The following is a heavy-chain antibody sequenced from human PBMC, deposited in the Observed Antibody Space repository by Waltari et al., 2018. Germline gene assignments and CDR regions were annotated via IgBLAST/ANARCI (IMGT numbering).Heavy chain of an antibody. CDR2: IRSKAYGGTT. V-gene: IGHV3-49*04. J-gene: IGHJ4*02. CDR3: TRDWDYYDSSGYGY. D-gene: IGHD3-22*01. CDR1: GFTFGDYA. Sequence: EVQLVESGGGLVQPGRSLRLSCTASGFTFGDYAMSWVRQAPGKGLEGVGFIRSKAYGGTTEYAASVKGRFTISRDDSKSIAYLQMNSLKTEDTAVYYCTRDWDYYDSSGYGYWGQGTLVTVSS.